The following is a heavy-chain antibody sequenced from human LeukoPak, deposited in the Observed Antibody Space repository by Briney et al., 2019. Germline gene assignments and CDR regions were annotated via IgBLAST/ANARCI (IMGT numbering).Heavy chain of an antibody. V-gene: IGHV3-7*01. CDR2: IKQDGSEK. J-gene: IGHJ4*02. D-gene: IGHD3-22*01. CDR1: GFTFSSYW. Sequence: GGSLRLSCGASGFTFSSYWMSWVRQAPGKGLEWVANIKQDGSEKYYVDSVKGRFTISRDNAKNSLYLQMNSLRAEDTAVYYCASNPEGYYSSRIEFDYWGQGTLATVSS. CDR3: ASNPEGYYSSRIEFDY.